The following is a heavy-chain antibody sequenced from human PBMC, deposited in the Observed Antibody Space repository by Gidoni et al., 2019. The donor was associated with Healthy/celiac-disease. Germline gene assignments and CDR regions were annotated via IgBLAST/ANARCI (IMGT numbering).Heavy chain of an antibody. V-gene: IGHV3-15*01. D-gene: IGHD3-10*01. J-gene: IGHJ6*03. CDR3: TTGTMVRGRGGYYYYMDV. Sequence: RFTISRDDSKNTLYLQMNSLKTEDTAVYYCTTGTMVRGRGGYYYYMDVWGKGTTVTVSS.